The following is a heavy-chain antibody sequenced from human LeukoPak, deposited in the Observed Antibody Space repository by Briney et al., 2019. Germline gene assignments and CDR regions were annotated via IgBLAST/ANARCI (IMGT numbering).Heavy chain of an antibody. J-gene: IGHJ4*02. CDR1: GFTFNSYG. CDR3: ARDNSLGERGVIIGY. Sequence: GGSLRLSCAASGFTFNSYGMHWVRQAPGKGLERVAALWSDGSSKYYADSVKGRFTISRDNSKNTLFLQMNSLRAEDTAVYYCARDNSLGERGVIIGYWGQGTLVTVSS. D-gene: IGHD3-10*01. V-gene: IGHV3-33*01. CDR2: LWSDGSSK.